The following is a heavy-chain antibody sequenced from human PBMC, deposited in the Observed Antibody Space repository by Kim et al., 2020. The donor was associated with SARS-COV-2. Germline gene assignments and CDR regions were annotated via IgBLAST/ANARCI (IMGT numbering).Heavy chain of an antibody. CDR3: AKFPPAKYGDYTPGAFDI. Sequence: KGRFTISRDNSKNTLYLQMNSLRAEDTAVYYCAKFPPAKYGDYTPGAFDIWGQGTMVTVSS. D-gene: IGHD4-17*01. V-gene: IGHV3-23*01. J-gene: IGHJ3*02.